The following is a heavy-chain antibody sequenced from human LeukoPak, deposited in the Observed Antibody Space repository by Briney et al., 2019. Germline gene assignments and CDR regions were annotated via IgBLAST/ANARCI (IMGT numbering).Heavy chain of an antibody. Sequence: SETLSLTCAVYGGSFSGYYWSWIRQPPGKGLEWIGEINHSGSTNYNPSLKSRVTISVDTSKNQFSLKLSSVTAADAAVYYCARRRSGCGYSYATHFDYWGQGTLVTVSS. CDR2: INHSGST. CDR1: GGSFSGYY. D-gene: IGHD5-18*01. V-gene: IGHV4-34*01. CDR3: ARRRSGCGYSYATHFDY. J-gene: IGHJ4*02.